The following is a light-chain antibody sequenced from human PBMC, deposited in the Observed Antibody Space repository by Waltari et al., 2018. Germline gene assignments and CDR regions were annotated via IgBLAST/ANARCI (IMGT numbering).Light chain of an antibody. CDR2: EVS. CDR3: SSYTSSSTPLYV. CDR1: SSDVGGYNY. Sequence: QSALTPPASVSGSPGQSITISCTGTSSDVGGYNYVPWYQQHPGKAPKLMIYEVSNRPSGVSNRFSGSKSGNTASLTISGLQAEDEADYYCSSYTSSSTPLYVFGTGTKVTVL. J-gene: IGLJ1*01. V-gene: IGLV2-14*01.